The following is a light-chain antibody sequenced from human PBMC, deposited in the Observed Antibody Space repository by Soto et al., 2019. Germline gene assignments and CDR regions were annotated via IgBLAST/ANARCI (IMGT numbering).Light chain of an antibody. CDR1: QSISSW. V-gene: IGKV1-5*03. CDR3: QQYSSYLFT. CDR2: KAS. J-gene: IGKJ3*01. Sequence: DIQMTQSPSTLSASVGDRVTITCRASQSISSWLAWYQQKPGKAPKLLIYKASTLESGVPSRFSGSGSGTEFTLTISSLQPDDFATHYCQQYSSYLFTFGPGTKVDIK.